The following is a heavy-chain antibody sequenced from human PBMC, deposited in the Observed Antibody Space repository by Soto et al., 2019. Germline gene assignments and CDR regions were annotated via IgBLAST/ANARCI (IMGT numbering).Heavy chain of an antibody. CDR2: ISYDGRNK. J-gene: IGHJ3*02. Sequence: QVQLVESGGGVVQPGRSLRLPCAASGFTFSSYGMHWVRQAPGKGLEWVAVISYDGRNKYYADSVKGRFTISRDNSKNTLYLHMNSLRAEDTAVYYCVADYVATDTFDIWGQGTMVTVSS. CDR1: GFTFSSYG. CDR3: VADYVATDTFDI. V-gene: IGHV3-30*03. D-gene: IGHD3-10*02.